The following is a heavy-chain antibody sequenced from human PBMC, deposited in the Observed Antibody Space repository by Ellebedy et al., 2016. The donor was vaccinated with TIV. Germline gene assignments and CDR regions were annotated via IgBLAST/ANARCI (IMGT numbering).Heavy chain of an antibody. J-gene: IGHJ4*02. CDR1: GVTFSRSG. CDR2: IWYDGSIQ. V-gene: IGHV3-33*01. D-gene: IGHD6-19*01. Sequence: PGGSLRLSCAASGVTFSRSGRHWVRQAPGKGLDWVAIIWYDGSIQYYADSVKGRFTISRDNSKNKLYLQMNSLRAEDTAVYFCATVRDGVWYADCWGQGTLVTVSS. CDR3: ATVRDGVWYADC.